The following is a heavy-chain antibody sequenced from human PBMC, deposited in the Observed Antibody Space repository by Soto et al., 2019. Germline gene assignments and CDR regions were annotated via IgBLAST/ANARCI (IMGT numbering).Heavy chain of an antibody. CDR1: GGSIRGYY. D-gene: IGHD3-10*01. V-gene: IGHV4-34*01. Sequence: SETLSLTCGVYGGSIRGYYWSWIRQSPGKGLEWIGDINDNGGTNYNPSLKSRVTTSLDTSKKQVSLMVSSVTAADTAVYYCARGRYSYETIYYNFYYSALVVWGPWTTVTVSS. J-gene: IGHJ6*02. CDR3: ARGRYSYETIYYNFYYSALVV. CDR2: INDNGGT.